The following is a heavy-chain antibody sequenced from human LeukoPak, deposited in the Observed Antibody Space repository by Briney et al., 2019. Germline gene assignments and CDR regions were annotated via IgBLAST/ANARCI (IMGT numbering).Heavy chain of an antibody. D-gene: IGHD3-10*01. CDR3: ATDVPTLGSGEFDY. V-gene: IGHV3-15*01. Sequence: PGGSLRLSCAASGFTFSYAWVTWVRQAPGKGLEWVGRVKSKTDGGTTDYAAPVKGRFTISRDDSKTTLYLQMNSLKIEDTAVYYCATDVPTLGSGEFDYWGQGTLVTVSS. CDR2: VKSKTDGGTT. J-gene: IGHJ4*02. CDR1: GFTFSYAW.